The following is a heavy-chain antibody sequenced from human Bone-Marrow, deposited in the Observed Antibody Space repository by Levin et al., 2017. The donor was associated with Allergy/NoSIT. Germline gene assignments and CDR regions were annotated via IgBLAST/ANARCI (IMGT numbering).Heavy chain of an antibody. CDR1: GFTFSSYA. V-gene: IGHV3-30*04. D-gene: IGHD3-22*01. J-gene: IGHJ4*02. Sequence: GESLKISCAASGFTFSSYAMHWVRQAPGKGLEWVAVISYDGSNKYYADSVKGRFTISRDNSKNTLYLQMNSLRAEDTAVYYCARGGVTYYYDSSGYHRLENFDYWGQGTLVTVSS. CDR2: ISYDGSNK. CDR3: ARGGVTYYYDSSGYHRLENFDY.